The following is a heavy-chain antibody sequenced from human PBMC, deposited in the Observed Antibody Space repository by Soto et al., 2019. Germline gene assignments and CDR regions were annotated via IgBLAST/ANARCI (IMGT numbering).Heavy chain of an antibody. Sequence: QVQLVQSGAEVKKPGASMKVSCKASGYTFTTYGLSWVRQAPGQGLEWMGWIRPYNGHTTYAQKLQGRVTMTTDTSTRTAFMGLRSLISDDTAIYYCARLYYGCLTGSYTVGAAHDFDFWGQGTMVPVSS. CDR2: IRPYNGHT. CDR1: GYTFTTYG. D-gene: IGHD3-9*01. CDR3: ARLYYGCLTGSYTVGAAHDFDF. J-gene: IGHJ3*01. V-gene: IGHV1-18*01.